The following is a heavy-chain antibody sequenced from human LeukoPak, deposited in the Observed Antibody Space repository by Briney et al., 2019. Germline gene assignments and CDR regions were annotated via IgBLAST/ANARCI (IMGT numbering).Heavy chain of an antibody. V-gene: IGHV3-21*04. J-gene: IGHJ5*02. CDR1: GFTFSSYS. CDR2: ISSSSSYI. Sequence: GGSLRLSCAASGFTFSSYSMNWVRQAPGKGLEWISSISSSSSYIYYADSVKGRFTISRDNAKNSLYLQMNSLKTEDTAVYYCTRPFVIYGDYENLNWFDPWGQGTLVTVSS. D-gene: IGHD4-17*01. CDR3: TRPFVIYGDYENLNWFDP.